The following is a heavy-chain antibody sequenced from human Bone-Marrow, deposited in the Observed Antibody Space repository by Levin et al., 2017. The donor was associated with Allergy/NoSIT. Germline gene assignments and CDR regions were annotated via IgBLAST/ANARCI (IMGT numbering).Heavy chain of an antibody. CDR3: ARVGGYSGYDIVNYFDY. CDR1: GGSISSSNW. CDR2: IYHSGST. J-gene: IGHJ4*02. D-gene: IGHD5-12*01. Sequence: PSETLSLTCAVSGGSISSSNWWSWVRQPPGKGLEWIGEIYHSGSTNYNPSLKSRVTISVDKSKNQFSLKLSSVTAADTAVYYCARVGGYSGYDIVNYFDYWGQGTLVTVSS. V-gene: IGHV4-4*02.